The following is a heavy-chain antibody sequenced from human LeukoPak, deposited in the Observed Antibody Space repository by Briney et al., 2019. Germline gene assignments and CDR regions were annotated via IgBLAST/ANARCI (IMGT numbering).Heavy chain of an antibody. J-gene: IGHJ4*02. CDR3: IGGSSAWNWVGFDY. CDR1: GFAFGDHA. D-gene: IGHD6-19*01. Sequence: PGGSLRLSRTASGFAFGDHAMSWVRQAPGKGLEWVGFIRSKTHGGTTEYAASVKGRFTISRDDSKSIAYLQMNSLKTEDTAIYYCIGGSSAWNWVGFDYWGQGALVTVSS. V-gene: IGHV3-49*04. CDR2: IRSKTHGGTT.